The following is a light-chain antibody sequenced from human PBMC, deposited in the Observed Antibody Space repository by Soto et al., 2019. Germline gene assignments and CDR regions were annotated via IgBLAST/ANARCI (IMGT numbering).Light chain of an antibody. V-gene: IGLV2-8*01. CDR2: EVT. Sequence: TQPPSASGSPGQSVTISCTGTSSDVGAYNYVSWYQQHPGKAPKFMIYEVTKRPSGVPDRFSGSKSGNTASLTVSGLQAEDEADYYCSSYAGSGNVVFGGGTKLTVL. CDR1: SSDVGAYNY. CDR3: SSYAGSGNVV. J-gene: IGLJ2*01.